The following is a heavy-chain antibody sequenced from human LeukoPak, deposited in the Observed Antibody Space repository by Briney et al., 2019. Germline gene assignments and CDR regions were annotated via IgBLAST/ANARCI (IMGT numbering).Heavy chain of an antibody. J-gene: IGHJ4*02. V-gene: IGHV3-30-3*01. CDR2: ISYDGSNK. CDR3: ARSGILDY. Sequence: GGSLRLSCAASGFTFSSYAMHWVRQAPGKGLEWVAVISYDGSNKYYADSVEGRFTISRDNSKNTLYLQMNSLRAEDTAVYYCARSGILDYWGQGTLDTVSS. CDR1: GFTFSSYA. D-gene: IGHD3-3*01.